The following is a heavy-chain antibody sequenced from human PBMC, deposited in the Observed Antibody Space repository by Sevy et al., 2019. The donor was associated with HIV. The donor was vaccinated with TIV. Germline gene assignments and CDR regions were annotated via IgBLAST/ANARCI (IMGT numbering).Heavy chain of an antibody. V-gene: IGHV3-21*01. CDR2: ISSSSSYI. J-gene: IGHJ4*02. Sequence: GGSLRLSCAASGFTFSSYSMNWVRQAPGKGLEWVSSISSSSSYIYYADSVKGRFTISRDNAKNSLYLQMNSLRAEDTAVYYCASDADIVVVPAAEFDYWGQGTLVTVSS. D-gene: IGHD2-2*01. CDR1: GFTFSSYS. CDR3: ASDADIVVVPAAEFDY.